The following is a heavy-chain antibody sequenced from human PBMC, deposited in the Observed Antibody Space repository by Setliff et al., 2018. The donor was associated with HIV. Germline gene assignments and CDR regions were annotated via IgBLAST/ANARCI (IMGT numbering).Heavy chain of an antibody. Sequence: SETLSLTCTVSGASLSNYYWSWIRQSPGKGLEWIGYMYTSGSANFNPSLKSRATISLDTSKNQFSLKLSSVTAADTAVYYCARRRGGTSRSFLDYWGQGNLVTVSS. CDR1: GASLSNYY. CDR3: ARRRGGTSRSFLDY. CDR2: MYTSGSA. D-gene: IGHD3-10*01. J-gene: IGHJ4*02. V-gene: IGHV4-4*08.